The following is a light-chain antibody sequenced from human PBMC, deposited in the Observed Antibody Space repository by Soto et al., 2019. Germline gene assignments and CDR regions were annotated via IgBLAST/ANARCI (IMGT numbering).Light chain of an antibody. J-gene: IGLJ2*01. CDR1: SSDVGSYNL. Sequence: QSALTQPASVSGSPGQSITISCTGTSSDVGSYNLVSWYQQHPGKAPKLMIFEVTKRPSGVSYRFSGSKSGNTASLTVSGFQAEDEADYYCCSYAGSNTFVFGGGTQLTVL. CDR2: EVT. CDR3: CSYAGSNTFV. V-gene: IGLV2-23*02.